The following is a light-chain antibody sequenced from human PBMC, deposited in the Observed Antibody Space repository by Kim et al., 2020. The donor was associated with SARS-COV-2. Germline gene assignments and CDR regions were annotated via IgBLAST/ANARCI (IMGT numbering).Light chain of an antibody. V-gene: IGLV3-21*04. Sequence: SYELTQPPSVSVAPGKTAKITCGGNNIGTKSVHWYQQKPGRAPVMVIFYDTDRPSGIPERVSGSNSGNTATLTISRAEAGDEADYYCQVWDSSSDHPVFGGGTQLTVL. J-gene: IGLJ3*02. CDR2: YDT. CDR3: QVWDSSSDHPV. CDR1: NIGTKS.